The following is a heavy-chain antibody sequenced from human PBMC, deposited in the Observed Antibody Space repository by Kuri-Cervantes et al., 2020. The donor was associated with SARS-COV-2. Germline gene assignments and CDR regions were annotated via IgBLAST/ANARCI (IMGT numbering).Heavy chain of an antibody. CDR2: MKRDGSEK. J-gene: IGHJ5*02. Sequence: GESLKISCVGSGFIFSDYGIHWVRQAPGKGLEWVASMKRDGSEKYYVDSVKGRFTISRDNAKNSLDLQMNSLRPDDTAVYYCAGGYSSGWPDHWGQGTLVTVSS. CDR3: AGGYSSGWPDH. V-gene: IGHV3-7*01. CDR1: GFIFSDYG. D-gene: IGHD6-19*01.